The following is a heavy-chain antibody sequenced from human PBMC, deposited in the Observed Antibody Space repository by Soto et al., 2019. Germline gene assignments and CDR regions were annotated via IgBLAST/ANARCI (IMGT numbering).Heavy chain of an antibody. CDR2: IYYSGST. CDR3: ARDRTPGIAAANQFPIRYYYMDV. Sequence: PSETLSVTWTVSGGSISSYDWRWIRKPPGKGLEWIGYIYYSGSTYYNPSLKSRVTISVDTSKNQFSLKLSSVTAADTAVYYCARDRTPGIAAANQFPIRYYYMDVWGKGTTVTVSS. J-gene: IGHJ6*03. CDR1: GGSISSYD. V-gene: IGHV4-59*12. D-gene: IGHD6-13*01.